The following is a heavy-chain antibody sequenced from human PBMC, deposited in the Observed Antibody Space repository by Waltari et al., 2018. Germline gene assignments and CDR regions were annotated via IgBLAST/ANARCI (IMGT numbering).Heavy chain of an antibody. CDR1: GYNFDSYG. D-gene: IGHD6-19*01. CDR2: SSTYTRNT. CDR3: ARDQTYSSGSPATY. V-gene: IGHV1-18*01. Sequence: QVQLVQSGPEVKMPGASVQVSCKASGYNFDSYGISWVRQAPGQGLEWMGWSSTYTRNTDYAQKFQDRVTMYTDASTSTAYLDLRSLRSDDTAVYYCARDQTYSSGSPATYWGQGTLVTVSS. J-gene: IGHJ4*02.